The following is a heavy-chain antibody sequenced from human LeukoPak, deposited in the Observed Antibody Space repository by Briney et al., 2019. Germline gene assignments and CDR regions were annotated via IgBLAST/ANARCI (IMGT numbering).Heavy chain of an antibody. CDR1: GFTFSSYA. J-gene: IGHJ6*02. D-gene: IGHD2-2*01. CDR2: ILFDGSSK. V-gene: IGHV3-30*04. Sequence: GRSLRLSCAASGFTFSSYAMHWVRQAPGKGLEWVAVILFDGSSKYYANSVKGRSTISRDNSKNTLYLQMNSLRAEDTAVYYCASLGDCSSSSCYFSYYGMDVWGQGTTVIVSS. CDR3: ASLGDCSSSSCYFSYYGMDV.